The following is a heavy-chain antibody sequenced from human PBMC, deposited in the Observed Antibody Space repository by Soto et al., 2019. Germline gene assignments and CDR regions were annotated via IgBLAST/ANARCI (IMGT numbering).Heavy chain of an antibody. D-gene: IGHD3-10*01. CDR3: TTGPGYYGSGDYYYYYGMDV. V-gene: IGHV3-15*07. Sequence: GGSLRLSCAASGFTFSNAWMNWVRQAPGKGLEWVGRIKSKTDGGTTDYAAPVKGRFTISRDDSKNTLYLQMNSLKTEDTAVYYCTTGPGYYGSGDYYYYYGMDVWGQGTTVTVSS. J-gene: IGHJ6*02. CDR2: IKSKTDGGTT. CDR1: GFTFSNAW.